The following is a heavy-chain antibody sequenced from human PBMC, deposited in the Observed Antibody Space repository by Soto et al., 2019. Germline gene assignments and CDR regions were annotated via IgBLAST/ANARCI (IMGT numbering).Heavy chain of an antibody. V-gene: IGHV3-23*01. D-gene: IGHD3-3*01. CDR2: ISGNRGTT. J-gene: IGHJ4*02. Sequence: GGVLRLSCAASVFTFNSYAMRWANQAPVKGLEWGSNISGNRGTTNYADSVKGRFNISRDNSKKKLYLQMDSLRAEDTAVYYCAKGKSQTLFGVDALFDYWGQANLVSVSS. CDR1: VFTFNSYA. CDR3: AKGKSQTLFGVDALFDY.